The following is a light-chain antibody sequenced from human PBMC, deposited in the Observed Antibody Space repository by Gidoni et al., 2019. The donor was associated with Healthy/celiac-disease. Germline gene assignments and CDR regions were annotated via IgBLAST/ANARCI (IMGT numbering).Light chain of an antibody. CDR1: QSVSSY. CDR2: DAS. Sequence: IVVTQSPSNPAFFPRGRATLSCRASQSVSSYLAWYQQKPGQAPRLLIYDASNRATGIPARFSGSGSGTDFTLTISSLEPEDFAVYYCQQHSNWITFGQGTRLEIK. CDR3: QQHSNWIT. V-gene: IGKV3-11*01. J-gene: IGKJ5*01.